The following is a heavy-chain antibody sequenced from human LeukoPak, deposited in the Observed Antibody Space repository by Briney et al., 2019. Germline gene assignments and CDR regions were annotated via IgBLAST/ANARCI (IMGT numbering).Heavy chain of an antibody. Sequence: ASVKVSCKASGGTFCSYAISWVRQAPGQGLEWMGWITAYNGNGLYAQRFQGRITLTTDTSTSTSYMELRSLEYDDTAIYYCARDNDKVVDHWGQGTLVTVSS. CDR1: GGTFCSYA. CDR2: ITAYNGNG. V-gene: IGHV1-18*01. D-gene: IGHD1-1*01. CDR3: ARDNDKVVDH. J-gene: IGHJ4*01.